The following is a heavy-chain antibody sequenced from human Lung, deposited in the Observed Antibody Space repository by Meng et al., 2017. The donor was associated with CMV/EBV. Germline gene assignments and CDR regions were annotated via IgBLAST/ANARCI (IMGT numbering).Heavy chain of an antibody. CDR1: GFTFSSYG. CDR2: IWYDGSNK. V-gene: IGHV3-33*06. D-gene: IGHD2-15*01. CDR3: AKWIGGSNYYGMDV. Sequence: GESLKFSCAASGFTFSSYGMHWVRQAPGKGLEWVAVIWYDGSNKYYADSVKGRFTISRDNSKNTLYLQMNSLRAEDTAVYYCAKWIGGSNYYGMDVWGQGTTVTVSS. J-gene: IGHJ6*02.